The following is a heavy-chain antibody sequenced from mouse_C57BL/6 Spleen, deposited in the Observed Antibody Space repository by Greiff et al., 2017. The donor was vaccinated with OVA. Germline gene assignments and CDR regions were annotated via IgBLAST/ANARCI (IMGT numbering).Heavy chain of an antibody. Sequence: QVQLQQSGAELVMPGASVKLSCKASGYTFTSYWMHWVKQRPGQGLEWIGEIDPSDSYTNYNQKFKGKSTLTVDKSSSTAYMQLSSLTSEDSAVYYCARSTTVIDYWGQGTTLTVSS. V-gene: IGHV1-69*01. CDR1: GYTFTSYW. D-gene: IGHD1-1*01. J-gene: IGHJ2*01. CDR2: IDPSDSYT. CDR3: ARSTTVIDY.